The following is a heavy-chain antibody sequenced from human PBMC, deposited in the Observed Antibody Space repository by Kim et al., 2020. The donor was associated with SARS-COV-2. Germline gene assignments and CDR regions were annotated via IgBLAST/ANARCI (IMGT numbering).Heavy chain of an antibody. Sequence: SVKVSCKASGGTFSSYAISWVRQAPGQGLEWMGGIIPIFGTANYAQKFQGRVTITADKSTSTAYMELSSLRSEDTAVYYCARGLTMGNWFDPWGQGTLVTVSS. CDR1: GGTFSSYA. V-gene: IGHV1-69*06. J-gene: IGHJ5*02. CDR3: ARGLTMGNWFDP. CDR2: IIPIFGTA. D-gene: IGHD3-10*01.